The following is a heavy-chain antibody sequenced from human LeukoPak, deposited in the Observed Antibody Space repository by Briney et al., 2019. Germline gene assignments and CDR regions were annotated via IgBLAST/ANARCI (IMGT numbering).Heavy chain of an antibody. V-gene: IGHV1-24*01. CDR3: ATLFPLIDY. Sequence: ASVKVSCKVSGYTLTELSMHWVRQAPGKGLEWVGGFDPEDGETIYSQKFQGRVTITEDTSTDTAYMELSSLRSEDTAFYYCATLFPLIDYWGQGTLVTVSS. CDR2: FDPEDGET. CDR1: GYTLTELS. J-gene: IGHJ4*02.